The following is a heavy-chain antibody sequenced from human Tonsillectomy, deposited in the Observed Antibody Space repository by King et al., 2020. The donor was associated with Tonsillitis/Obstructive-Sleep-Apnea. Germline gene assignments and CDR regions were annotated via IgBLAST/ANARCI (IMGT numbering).Heavy chain of an antibody. CDR1: GGSFSGYY. Sequence: VQLQQWGAGLWKPSETLSLTCAVYGGSFSGYYWSWIRQPPGKGLEWIGEINHSGSTNYNPSLKSRVTISVDTSKNQFSLKLSSVTAADTAVYYCARGDFVVVVAATTRYYYYGLDVWGQGPTVPVSS. V-gene: IGHV4-34*01. D-gene: IGHD2-15*01. CDR3: ARGDFVVVVAATTRYYYYGLDV. CDR2: INHSGST. J-gene: IGHJ6*02.